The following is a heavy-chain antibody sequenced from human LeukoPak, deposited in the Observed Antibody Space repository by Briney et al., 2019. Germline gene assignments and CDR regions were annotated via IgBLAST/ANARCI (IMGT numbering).Heavy chain of an antibody. D-gene: IGHD6-13*01. Sequence: GASVKVSCKASGCTFTGYYMHWVRQAPGQGLEWMGRINPNSGGTNYAQKFQGRVTMTRDTSISTAYMELSRLRSDDTAVYYCARDSSRHYYYYYMDVWGKGTTVTVSS. CDR2: INPNSGGT. V-gene: IGHV1-2*06. CDR1: GCTFTGYY. J-gene: IGHJ6*03. CDR3: ARDSSRHYYYYYMDV.